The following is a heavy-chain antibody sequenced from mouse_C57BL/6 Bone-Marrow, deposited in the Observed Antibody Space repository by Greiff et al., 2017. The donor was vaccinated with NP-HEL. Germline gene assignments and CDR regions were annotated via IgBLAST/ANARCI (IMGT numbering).Heavy chain of an antibody. CDR1: GFSLTTFGMG. D-gene: IGHD2-5*01. V-gene: IGHV8-8*01. CDR3: ARIPYYSNYGGFAY. Sequence: QVTLKVSGPGILQPSQTLSLTCSFSGFSLTTFGMGVGWIRQPSGKGLEWLAHIWWDDDKYYNPALKSRLISSKDTSKNQVFLKIANVDTADTATYYCARIPYYSNYGGFAYWGQGTLVTVSA. CDR2: IWWDDDK. J-gene: IGHJ3*01.